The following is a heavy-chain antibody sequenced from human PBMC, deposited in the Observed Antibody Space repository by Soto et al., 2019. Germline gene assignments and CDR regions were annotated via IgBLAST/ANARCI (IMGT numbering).Heavy chain of an antibody. V-gene: IGHV3-48*03. CDR2: ISSGGSTI. CDR3: ARATGYYDFWSGPYYFDY. D-gene: IGHD3-3*01. Sequence: WGSLRLSCAASGFTFVSYEINCVRHSPWKWLEWVSYISSGGSTIYYADSVKGRFTISRDNAKNSLYLQMNSLRAEDTAVYYCARATGYYDFWSGPYYFDYWGQGTLVTVSS. CDR1: GFTFVSYE. J-gene: IGHJ4*02.